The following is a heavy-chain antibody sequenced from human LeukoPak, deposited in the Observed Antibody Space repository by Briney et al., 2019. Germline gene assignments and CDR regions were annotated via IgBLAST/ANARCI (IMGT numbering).Heavy chain of an antibody. V-gene: IGHV1-2*02. J-gene: IGHJ4*02. CDR2: INPNTGDT. D-gene: IGHD6-6*01. Sequence: RASVKVSCKASGYTFTGYYMHWVRQAPGQGLEWMGWINPNTGDTNYAQKFQGRVTMTRDTTISTAYMELSRLKSDDTAVYYCASYPRYSSSPPFDYWGQGTLVSVSS. CDR3: ASYPRYSSSPPFDY. CDR1: GYTFTGYY.